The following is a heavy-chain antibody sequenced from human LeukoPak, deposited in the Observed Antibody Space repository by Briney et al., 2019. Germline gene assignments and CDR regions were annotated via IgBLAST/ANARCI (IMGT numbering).Heavy chain of an antibody. D-gene: IGHD3-10*01. CDR1: GGTFSSYA. J-gene: IGHJ5*02. Sequence: SVKVSCKASGGTFSSYAISWVRQAPGQGLEWMGGIIPIFGTANYAQKFQGRVTITADKSTSTAYMELSSLRSEDTAVYYCANRITMVRGVTREYWFDPWGQGTLVTVSS. CDR3: ANRITMVRGVTREYWFDP. CDR2: IIPIFGTA. V-gene: IGHV1-69*06.